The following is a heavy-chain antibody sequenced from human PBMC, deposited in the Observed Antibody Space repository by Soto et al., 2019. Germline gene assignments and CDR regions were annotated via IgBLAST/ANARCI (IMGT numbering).Heavy chain of an antibody. J-gene: IGHJ6*02. CDR2: IYYSGST. CDR1: GGSISSGDYY. CDR3: ATDRRGVNPVDYYYGMDV. Sequence: SETLSLTCTVSGGSISSGDYYWSWIRQPPGKGLEWIGYIYYSGSTYYNPSLKSRVTISVDTSKNQFSLKLSSVTAADTAVYYCATDRRGVNPVDYYYGMDVWGQGTTVTVSS. V-gene: IGHV4-30-4*01. D-gene: IGHD3-10*01.